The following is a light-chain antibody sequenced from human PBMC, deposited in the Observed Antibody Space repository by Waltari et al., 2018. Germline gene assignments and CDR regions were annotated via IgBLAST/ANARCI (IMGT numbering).Light chain of an antibody. CDR3: QQYGSSPKT. J-gene: IGKJ1*01. Sequence: EIVLTQSPGTLSLSPGERATLPCRASQSVSSSYLAWYQQKPVQAPRLLIYGASSRATGIPDRFSGSGSGTDFTLTISRLEPEDFAVYYCQQYGSSPKTFGQGTKVEIK. CDR1: QSVSSSY. CDR2: GAS. V-gene: IGKV3-20*01.